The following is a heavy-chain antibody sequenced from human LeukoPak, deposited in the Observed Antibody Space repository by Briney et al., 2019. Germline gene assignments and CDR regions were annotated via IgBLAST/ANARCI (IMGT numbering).Heavy chain of an antibody. Sequence: GGSLKISCKGSGYSFTSYWIGWVRQLPGKGLEWMGIIRPMNSDVRYSPSFQGQVTISADRSINTAYLQWSSLTASDTAMYYCASRPFETTVVPWDFYWGQGTQVTVSS. D-gene: IGHD4-23*01. CDR1: GYSFTSYW. CDR3: ASRPFETTVVPWDFY. V-gene: IGHV5-51*01. J-gene: IGHJ4*02. CDR2: IRPMNSDV.